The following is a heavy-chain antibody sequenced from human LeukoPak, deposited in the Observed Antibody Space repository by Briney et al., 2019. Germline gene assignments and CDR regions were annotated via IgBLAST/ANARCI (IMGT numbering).Heavy chain of an antibody. CDR1: GFTFSGSA. CDR2: IRSKANSYAT. D-gene: IGHD2-15*01. Sequence: GGSLRLSCAASGFTFSGSAMHWVRQASGKGLEWVGRIRSKANSYATAYAASVKGRFIISRDDSKNTAYLQMNSLKTEDPAVYYCTRHNGDYCSGGSCYWNGVDYWGQGTLVTVSS. V-gene: IGHV3-73*01. J-gene: IGHJ4*02. CDR3: TRHNGDYCSGGSCYWNGVDY.